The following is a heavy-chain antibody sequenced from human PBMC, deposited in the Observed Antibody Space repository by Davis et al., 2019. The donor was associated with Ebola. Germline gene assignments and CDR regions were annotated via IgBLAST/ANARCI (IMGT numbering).Heavy chain of an antibody. J-gene: IGHJ4*02. Sequence: AASVQVSCKASGYTFTSYDVNWVRQAPGQGLEWMGWMNPNSGNTGYAQKFQGRVTMTRDTSISTAYMELSSLRSEDAAVYYCAIKTRQQDYWGQGTLVTVSS. CDR1: GYTFTSYD. CDR3: AIKTRQQDY. D-gene: IGHD6-13*01. CDR2: MNPNSGNT. V-gene: IGHV1-8*01.